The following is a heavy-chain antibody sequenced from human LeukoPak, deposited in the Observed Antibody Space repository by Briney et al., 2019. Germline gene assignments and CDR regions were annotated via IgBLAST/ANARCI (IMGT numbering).Heavy chain of an antibody. CDR2: IIPIFGTA. CDR3: ASGGIAVAGTLDY. CDR1: GGTFISYA. D-gene: IGHD6-19*01. J-gene: IGHJ4*02. Sequence: SVKVSCKASGGTFISYAISWVRQAPGQGLEWMGGIIPIFGTANYAQKFQGRVTITADESTSTAYMELSSLRSEDTAVYYCASGGIAVAGTLDYWGQGTLVTVSS. V-gene: IGHV1-69*13.